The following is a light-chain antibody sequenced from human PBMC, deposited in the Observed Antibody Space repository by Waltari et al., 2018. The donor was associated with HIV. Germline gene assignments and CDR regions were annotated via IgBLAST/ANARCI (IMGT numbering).Light chain of an antibody. J-gene: IGKJ1*01. CDR1: QSISSY. V-gene: IGKV1-39*01. CDR3: QQSYSTLRT. Sequence: DIQMTQSPSALSASVGDRVNIPCRASQSISSYLNWYQQKPGKAPKLLIYAASSLQSGVPSRFSGSGSGTDFTLTISSLQPEDFATYYCQQSYSTLRTFGQGTKVEIK. CDR2: AAS.